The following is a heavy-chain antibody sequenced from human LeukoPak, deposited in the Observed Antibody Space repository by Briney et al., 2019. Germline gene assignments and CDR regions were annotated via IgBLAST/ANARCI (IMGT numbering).Heavy chain of an antibody. V-gene: IGHV4-34*01. Sequence: GSLRLSCAASGFTFSSYSMNWVRQPPGKGLEWIGEINHSGSTNYNPSLKSRVTISVDTSKNQFSLKLSSVTAADTAVYYCASGGGIQLWTPPNYWGQGTLVTVSS. J-gene: IGHJ4*02. CDR1: GFTFSSYS. CDR2: INHSGST. D-gene: IGHD5-18*01. CDR3: ASGGGIQLWTPPNY.